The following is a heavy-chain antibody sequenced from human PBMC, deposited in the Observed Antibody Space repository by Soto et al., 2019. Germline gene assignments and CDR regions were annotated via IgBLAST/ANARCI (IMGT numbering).Heavy chain of an antibody. D-gene: IGHD6-19*01. V-gene: IGHV3-23*01. J-gene: IGHJ4*02. CDR3: AKEGTSGLYSFDY. Sequence: GGSLRLSCAASGITISNYPMSWVRQAPGKGLEWVSGISGSGGSTYYADSVKGRFTISRDNSKNTLYLQMNSLGAGDSAIYFCAKEGTSGLYSFDYWGQGTLVTLSS. CDR1: GITISNYP. CDR2: ISGSGGST.